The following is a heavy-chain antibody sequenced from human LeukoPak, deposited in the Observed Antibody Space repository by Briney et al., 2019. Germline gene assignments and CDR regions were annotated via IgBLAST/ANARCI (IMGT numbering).Heavy chain of an antibody. CDR2: IYYSGST. J-gene: IGHJ4*02. V-gene: IGHV4-39*07. D-gene: IGHD6-19*01. CDR1: GGSLSSSSYY. CDR3: ARIRGIAVRIDY. Sequence: SETLSLTCTVSGGSLSSSSYYWGWIRQPSGKGLEWIGSIYYSGSTYYNPSLKSRVTISVDTSKNQFSLKLSSVTAADTAVYYCARIRGIAVRIDYWGQGTLVTVSS.